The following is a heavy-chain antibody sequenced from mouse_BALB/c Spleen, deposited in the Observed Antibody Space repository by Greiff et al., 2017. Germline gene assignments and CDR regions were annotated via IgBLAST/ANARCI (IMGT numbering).Heavy chain of an antibody. CDR1: GYTFTSYW. J-gene: IGHJ4*01. D-gene: IGHD2-4*01. CDR3: AREGLEGAMDY. V-gene: IGHV1-87*01. Sequence: VQLQQSGAELARPGASVKLSCKASGYTFTSYWMQWVKQRPGQGLEWIGAIYPGDGDTRYTQKFKGKATLTADKSSSTAYMQLSSLASEDSAVYYCAREGLEGAMDYWGQGTSVTVSS. CDR2: IYPGDGDT.